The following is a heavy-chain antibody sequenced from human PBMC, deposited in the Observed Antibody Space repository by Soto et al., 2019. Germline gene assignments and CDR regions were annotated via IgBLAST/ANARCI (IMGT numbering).Heavy chain of an antibody. D-gene: IGHD2-21*01. Sequence: QVPRVQSGAEVKKPGSAVKVSCKDSGGTFSTYSMFWVRQAPGQGLEWMGRIIPMLGIANYAQKFQGRVTITADKSTCTAYMELSSLRSEDTALYYCTIGSWSGEVFDIWGQGTMVTVSS. CDR3: TIGSWSGEVFDI. CDR1: GGTFSTYS. CDR2: IIPMLGIA. V-gene: IGHV1-69*02. J-gene: IGHJ3*02.